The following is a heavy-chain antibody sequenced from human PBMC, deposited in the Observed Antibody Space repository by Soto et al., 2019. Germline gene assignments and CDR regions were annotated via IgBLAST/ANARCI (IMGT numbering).Heavy chain of an antibody. CDR3: ARVSYDYIWGSYRYTSGWFDP. CDR2: ISAYNGNT. Sequence: QVQLVQSGAEVKKPGASVKVSCKASGYTFTSYGISWVRQAPGQGLEWMGWISAYNGNTNYAQKLQGRVTMTTDTSTSTAYMELRSLRSDDTAVYYCARVSYDYIWGSYRYTSGWFDPWCQGTLVTVSS. V-gene: IGHV1-18*01. J-gene: IGHJ5*02. D-gene: IGHD3-16*02. CDR1: GYTFTSYG.